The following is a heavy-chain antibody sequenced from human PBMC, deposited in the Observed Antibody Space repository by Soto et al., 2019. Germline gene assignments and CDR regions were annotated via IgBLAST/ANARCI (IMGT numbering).Heavy chain of an antibody. D-gene: IGHD3-10*01. Sequence: SVKVSCKASGGTFSSYTISWVRQAPGQGLEWMGRIFPILGIANYAQKFQGRVTITADKSTSTAYMELSSLRSEDTAVYYCARGLWEWFGELTCRYYGVEDWGQGTRVTLAS. J-gene: IGHJ6*02. V-gene: IGHV1-69*02. CDR1: GGTFSSYT. CDR2: IFPILGIA. CDR3: ARGLWEWFGELTCRYYGVED.